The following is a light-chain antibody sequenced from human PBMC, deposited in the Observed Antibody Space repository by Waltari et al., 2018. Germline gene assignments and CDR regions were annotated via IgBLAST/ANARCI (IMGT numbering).Light chain of an antibody. J-gene: IGLJ3*02. V-gene: IGLV3-21*04. CDR3: QVWDRNPDHTEV. Sequence: SYVLTQPPPVSVAPGQTARITCGGNDIGSKSVPGYQQKPGQAPVVVMSYDSDRPSGIPERFSGSNSGNTATLTITRVEAGDEADYYCQVWDRNPDHTEVFGGGTRVTVL. CDR1: DIGSKS. CDR2: YDS.